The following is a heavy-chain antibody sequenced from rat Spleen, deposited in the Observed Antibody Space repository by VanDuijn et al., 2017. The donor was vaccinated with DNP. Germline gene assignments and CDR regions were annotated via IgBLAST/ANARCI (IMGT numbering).Heavy chain of an antibody. Sequence: EVQLVESGGGLVQPGRSLKLSCAASGFTFSDYYMAWVRQAPTKGLEWVASISYDGGNTYYRDSVKGRFTISRDNAKSNLYLQIDSLRSEDTATYYCSTLTSGTYAYWGQGVMVTVSS. J-gene: IGHJ2*01. CDR1: GFTFSDYY. CDR3: STLTSGTYAY. D-gene: IGHD2-6*01. V-gene: IGHV5-20*01. CDR2: ISYDGGNT.